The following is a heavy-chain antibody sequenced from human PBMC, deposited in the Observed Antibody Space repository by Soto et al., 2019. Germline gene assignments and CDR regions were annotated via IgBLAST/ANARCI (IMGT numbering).Heavy chain of an antibody. CDR1: GYTFLDFY. V-gene: IGHV1-46*01. CDR2: INPSGGGT. D-gene: IGHD2-15*01. Sequence: QVQLVQSGTEVKKPGASVKVSCKASGYTFLDFYIHSVRQAPGQGLEWMGFINPSGGGTTYAQQFQGRLTMTRDTSTSTVYMELISLRSEDTAIYYCARDKPSSAGYWGQGTLVT. J-gene: IGHJ4*02. CDR3: ARDKPSSAGY.